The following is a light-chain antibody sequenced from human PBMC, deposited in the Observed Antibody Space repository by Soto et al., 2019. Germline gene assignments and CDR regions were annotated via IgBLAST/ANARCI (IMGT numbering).Light chain of an antibody. CDR3: QKYSSLPFT. Sequence: IQVTQSPSSLSASVGDRITITCQASQGISNYIAWYRQKPGKVPELLIYGASIVQPGVPSRFSGSGSGTDFTLIVSSLQPEDVATYDCQKYSSLPFTFGPGTSVEIK. V-gene: IGKV1-27*01. CDR1: QGISNY. CDR2: GAS. J-gene: IGKJ3*01.